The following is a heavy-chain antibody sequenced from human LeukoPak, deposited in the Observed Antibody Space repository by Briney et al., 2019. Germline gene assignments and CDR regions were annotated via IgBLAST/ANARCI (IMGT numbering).Heavy chain of an antibody. D-gene: IGHD2-15*01. V-gene: IGHV1-69*04. CDR2: IIPILGIA. CDR3: ARDNLMWGGSCYNY. J-gene: IGHJ4*02. Sequence: ASVKVSCKASGGTFSSYAISWVRRAPGQGLEWMGRIIPILGIANYAQKFQGRVTITADKSTSTAYMELSSLRSEDTAVYYCARDNLMWGGSCYNYWGQGTLVTVSS. CDR1: GGTFSSYA.